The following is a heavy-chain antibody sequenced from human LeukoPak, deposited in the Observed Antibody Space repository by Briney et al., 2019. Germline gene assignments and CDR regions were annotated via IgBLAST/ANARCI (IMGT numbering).Heavy chain of an antibody. CDR3: ARVPSIANGNWFDP. D-gene: IGHD6-6*01. Sequence: ASVKVSCKASGYTFTSYDINWVRQATGQGLEWMGWMNPNSGNTGYAQKFQGRVTMTRNTSISTAYMELSSLRSEDTAVYYCARVPSIANGNWFDPWGQGTLVTVSS. CDR1: GYTFTSYD. V-gene: IGHV1-8*01. CDR2: MNPNSGNT. J-gene: IGHJ5*02.